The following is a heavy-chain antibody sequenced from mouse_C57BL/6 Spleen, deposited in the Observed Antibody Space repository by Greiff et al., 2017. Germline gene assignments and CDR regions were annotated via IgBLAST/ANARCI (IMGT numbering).Heavy chain of an antibody. CDR2: IDPENGDT. J-gene: IGHJ2*01. CDR1: GFNIKDAY. Sequence: EVQLQQSGAELVRPGASVKLSCTASGFNIKDAYMHWVKQRPEQGLEWIGWIDPENGDTEYASKLQGKATITADTSSNTAYLQLSSLTSEDTAVYYCTTSGYYWVQGTTLTVSS. D-gene: IGHD1-3*01. V-gene: IGHV14-4*01. CDR3: TTSGYY.